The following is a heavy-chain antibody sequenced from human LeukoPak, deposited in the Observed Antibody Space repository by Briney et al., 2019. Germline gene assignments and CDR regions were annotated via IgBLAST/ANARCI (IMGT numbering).Heavy chain of an antibody. CDR1: GYTFTSYY. D-gene: IGHD4-17*01. V-gene: IGHV1-46*01. CDR3: ARGPDYAAPLTGFDY. CDR2: INPSGGST. J-gene: IGHJ4*02. Sequence: ASVKVSCKASGYTFTSYYMHWVRQAPGQGLEWMGIINPSGGSTSYAQKFQGRVTMARDMSTSTVYMELSSLRSEDTAVYYCARGPDYAAPLTGFDYWGQGTLVTVSP.